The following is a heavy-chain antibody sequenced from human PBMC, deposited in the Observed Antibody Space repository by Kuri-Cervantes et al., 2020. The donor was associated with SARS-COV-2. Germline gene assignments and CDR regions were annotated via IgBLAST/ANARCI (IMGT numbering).Heavy chain of an antibody. CDR1: GYTSTTYG. V-gene: IGHV1-18*01. Sequence: ASVKVSCKASGYTSTTYGISWVRQAPGRGLEWVGSINTYNGNTNYAQIFEGRVTMTTDTSTSTAYMELTSLRSFDTAVYYCARSHTLYGGNSSPWDYWGQGTLVTVSS. CDR3: ARSHTLYGGNSSPWDY. CDR2: INTYNGNT. D-gene: IGHD4-23*01. J-gene: IGHJ4*02.